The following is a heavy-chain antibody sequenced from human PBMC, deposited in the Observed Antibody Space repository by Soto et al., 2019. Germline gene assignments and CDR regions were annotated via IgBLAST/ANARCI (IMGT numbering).Heavy chain of an antibody. Sequence: GESLKISCKASGYNFTTFWISWMRQVPGKGLEWMGRIDPSDSYSNYSPSFQGHITISADKSINTAYLHFSNLKASDTAVYYCARHFPLPTDLQFYYYFYYGVDVWGHGTAVTVSS. V-gene: IGHV5-10-1*01. D-gene: IGHD3-3*02. CDR3: ARHFPLPTDLQFYYYFYYGVDV. J-gene: IGHJ6*02. CDR1: GYNFTTFW. CDR2: IDPSDSYS.